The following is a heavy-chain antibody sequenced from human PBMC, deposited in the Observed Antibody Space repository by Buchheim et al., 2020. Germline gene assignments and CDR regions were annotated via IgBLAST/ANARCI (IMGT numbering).Heavy chain of an antibody. V-gene: IGHV3-23*01. J-gene: IGHJ2*01. Sequence: EVQLLESGGGLVQPGGSLRLSCAASGFTFSSYAMSWVRQAPGKGLEWVSAISGSGGSTYYADSVKGRFTISRANSKTTLYLQMNSLRAEDTAVYYCAKGGWYYYDSSGYYYRDWYFDLWGRGTL. CDR2: ISGSGGST. D-gene: IGHD3-22*01. CDR3: AKGGWYYYDSSGYYYRDWYFDL. CDR1: GFTFSSYA.